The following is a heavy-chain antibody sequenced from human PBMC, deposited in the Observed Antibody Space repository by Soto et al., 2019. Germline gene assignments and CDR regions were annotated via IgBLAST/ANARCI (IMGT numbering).Heavy chain of an antibody. Sequence: SETLSLTXTVSGGSISSGGYYWSWIRQPPGKGLEWIGYIYYSGSTYYNPSLKSRVTISVDTSKNQFSLKLSSVTAADTAVYYCARTPPDCTNGVCYTGRGFAFDIWGQGTMVTVSS. D-gene: IGHD2-8*01. J-gene: IGHJ3*02. CDR1: GGSISSGGYY. V-gene: IGHV4-31*02. CDR3: ARTPPDCTNGVCYTGRGFAFDI. CDR2: IYYSGST.